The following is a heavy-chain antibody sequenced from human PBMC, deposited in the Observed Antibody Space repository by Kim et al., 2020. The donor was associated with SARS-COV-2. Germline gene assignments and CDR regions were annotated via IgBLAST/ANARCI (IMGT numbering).Heavy chain of an antibody. V-gene: IGHV5-51*01. D-gene: IGHD5-12*01. J-gene: IGHJ6*02. Sequence: PSFQGQVTISADKSISTAYLQWSSLKASDTAMYYCARDYSGYHNYYGMDVWGQGTTVTVSS. CDR3: ARDYSGYHNYYGMDV.